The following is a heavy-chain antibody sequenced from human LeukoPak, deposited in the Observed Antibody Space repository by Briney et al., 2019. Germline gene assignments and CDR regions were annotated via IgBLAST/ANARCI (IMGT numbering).Heavy chain of an antibody. D-gene: IGHD1-7*01. V-gene: IGHV3-49*04. Sequence: QAGGFLRLSCTASGFTFGDYAMSWVRQAPGKGLEWVGFIRSKAYGGTTEYAASVKGRFTISRDGSKSIAYLQMNSLKTDDTAVYYCTRGNWNYGNAFDIWGQGTMVTVSS. CDR2: IRSKAYGGTT. CDR1: GFTFGDYA. J-gene: IGHJ3*02. CDR3: TRGNWNYGNAFDI.